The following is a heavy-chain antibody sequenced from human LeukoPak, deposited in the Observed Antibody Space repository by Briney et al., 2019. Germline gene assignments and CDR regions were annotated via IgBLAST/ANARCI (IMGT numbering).Heavy chain of an antibody. Sequence: SETLSLTCTVSGGSISSYYWSWIRQPPGKGLEWIGYIYYSGSTNYNPSLKSRVTISVDTSKNQLSLKLSSVTAADTAVYYCARDCSSTSCYTTFDYWGRGTLVTVSS. CDR3: ARDCSSTSCYTTFDY. CDR1: GGSISSYY. D-gene: IGHD2-2*02. V-gene: IGHV4-59*01. J-gene: IGHJ4*02. CDR2: IYYSGST.